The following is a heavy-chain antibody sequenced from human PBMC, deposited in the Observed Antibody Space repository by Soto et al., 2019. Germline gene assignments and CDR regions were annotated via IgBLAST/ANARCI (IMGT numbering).Heavy chain of an antibody. J-gene: IGHJ4*02. Sequence: QVQLQESGPGLVKPSETLSLTCSVSGGSIGSYYWSWIRQPPGKGLEWIGYIYYSGSTNYNPSLTSRVTISVDTSKNQFSLELSSVTAADTAVYYCARGGWRQIDYWGQGTLVTVSS. V-gene: IGHV4-59*08. CDR3: ARGGWRQIDY. CDR2: IYYSGST. D-gene: IGHD3-3*01. CDR1: GGSIGSYY.